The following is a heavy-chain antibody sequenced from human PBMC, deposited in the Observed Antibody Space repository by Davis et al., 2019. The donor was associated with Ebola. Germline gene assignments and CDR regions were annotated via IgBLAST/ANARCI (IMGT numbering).Heavy chain of an antibody. J-gene: IGHJ4*02. Sequence: SETLSLTCTVSGDSISNSGYYWGWARQPPGKGLEWIGSIYYSGTTFYNPSLKSRVTISVDTSKNQFSLKLSSVTAADTAVYYCARDEVPSETIVWGQGTLVTVSS. CDR3: ARDEVPSETIV. CDR1: GDSISNSGYY. V-gene: IGHV4-39*07. D-gene: IGHD3-16*02. CDR2: IYYSGTT.